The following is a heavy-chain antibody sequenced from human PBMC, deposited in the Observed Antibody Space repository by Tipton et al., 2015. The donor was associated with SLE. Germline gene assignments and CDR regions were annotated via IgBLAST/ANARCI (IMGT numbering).Heavy chain of an antibody. CDR1: GGSISSSSYY. CDR2: IYTRGST. Sequence: TLSLTCTVSGGSISSSSYYWSWIRQSAGEGLEWIGRIYTRGSTNYNLSLKSRVAMSVDTSKNQFSLRLTSVTAADTAVYYCARLEDPFGIFGVPKGWFDPWGQGTLVTVSS. CDR3: ARLEDPFGIFGVPKGWFDP. V-gene: IGHV4-61*02. D-gene: IGHD3-3*01. J-gene: IGHJ5*02.